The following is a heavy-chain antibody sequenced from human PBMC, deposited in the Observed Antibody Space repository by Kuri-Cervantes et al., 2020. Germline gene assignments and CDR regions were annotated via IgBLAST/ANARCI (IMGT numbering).Heavy chain of an antibody. J-gene: IGHJ5*02. CDR2: INPSGGST. CDR1: GYTFTSYD. V-gene: IGHV1-46*04. D-gene: IGHD3-10*01. Sequence: ASVKVSCKASGYTFTSYDINWVRQAPGQGLEWMGIINPSGGSTSYAQKLQGRVTMTRDTSTSTVYMELNSLRSEDTAVYYCARGRPLYDSGPFDPWGQGTLVTVSS. CDR3: ARGRPLYDSGPFDP.